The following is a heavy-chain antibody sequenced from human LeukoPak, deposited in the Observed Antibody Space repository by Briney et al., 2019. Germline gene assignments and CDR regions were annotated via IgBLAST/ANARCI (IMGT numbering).Heavy chain of an antibody. Sequence: SETLSLTCTVSGGSISSSTYHWGWIRQPPGKGLEWIGSIYYSGNTYYNPSLKSRVTISVDTSKNQFSLKLSSVTAADTAVYYCAGQELRPPYWGQGTLVTVSS. CDR1: GGSISSSTYH. D-gene: IGHD1-7*01. J-gene: IGHJ4*02. CDR2: IYYSGNT. V-gene: IGHV4-39*01. CDR3: AGQELRPPY.